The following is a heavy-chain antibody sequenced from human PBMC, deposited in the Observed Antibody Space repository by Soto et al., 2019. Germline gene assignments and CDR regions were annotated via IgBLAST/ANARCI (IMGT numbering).Heavy chain of an antibody. CDR1: GVSITSYF. Sequence: SETLSLTCTVSGVSITSYFWSWIRQNPGKGLDWIGSISFSGATYSNPSLKGRAALSVDTSENHLSLTLNSVTSADTAVYFCARDRRDGYKRYVEFWGQGIQVTVSS. D-gene: IGHD5-12*01. V-gene: IGHV4-59*01. CDR2: ISFSGAT. J-gene: IGHJ4*02. CDR3: ARDRRDGYKRYVEF.